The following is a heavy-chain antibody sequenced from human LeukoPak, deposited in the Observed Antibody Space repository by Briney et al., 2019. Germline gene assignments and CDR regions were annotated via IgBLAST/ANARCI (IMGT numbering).Heavy chain of an antibody. CDR3: TLIQGWGSGSYYRDF. J-gene: IGHJ4*02. D-gene: IGHD3-10*01. Sequence: PGGSLRLSCAASGFSISNDWMSWVRQAPGKGLEWVARVKSRSAGETTDYAALVKGRFTISRDDSKNTLYLQMNSLKTEDTAVYYCTLIQGWGSGSYYRDFWGQGTLVTVSS. CDR2: VKSRSAGETT. V-gene: IGHV3-15*01. CDR1: GFSISNDW.